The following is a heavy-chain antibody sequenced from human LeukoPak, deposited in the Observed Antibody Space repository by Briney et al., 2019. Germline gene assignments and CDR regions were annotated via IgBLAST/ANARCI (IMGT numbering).Heavy chain of an antibody. V-gene: IGHV4-59*01. Sequence: SETLSLTCTVSGGSISSYYWSWIRQPPGKGLEWIGYIYYSGSTNYNPSLKSRVTISVDTSKNQFSLKLSPVTAAATAVYYCASYSYYYDSSGYFAYWGQGTLVTVSS. J-gene: IGHJ4*02. CDR3: ASYSYYYDSSGYFAY. D-gene: IGHD3-22*01. CDR2: IYYSGST. CDR1: GGSISSYY.